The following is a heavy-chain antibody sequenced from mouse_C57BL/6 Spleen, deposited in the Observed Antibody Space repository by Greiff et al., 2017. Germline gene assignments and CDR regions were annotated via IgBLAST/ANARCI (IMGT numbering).Heavy chain of an antibody. D-gene: IGHD2-1*01. CDR1: GFTFSSYA. Sequence: EVQGVESGGGLVKPGGSLKLSCAASGFTFSSYAMSWVRQTPEKRLEWVATISDGGSYTYYPDNVKGRFTISRDNAKNNLYLQMSHLKSEDTAMYYCARDERYGNYADYYAMDYWGQGTSVTVSS. J-gene: IGHJ4*01. V-gene: IGHV5-4*01. CDR2: ISDGGSYT. CDR3: ARDERYGNYADYYAMDY.